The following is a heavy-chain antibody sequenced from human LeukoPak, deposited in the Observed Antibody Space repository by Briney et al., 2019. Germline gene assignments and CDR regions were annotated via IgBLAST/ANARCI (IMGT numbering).Heavy chain of an antibody. CDR3: ARRDWRGGGIAVAGTRYFDY. CDR1: GFTFSSYG. V-gene: IGHV3-30*03. J-gene: IGHJ4*02. D-gene: IGHD6-19*01. CDR2: ISYDGSNK. Sequence: GGSLRLSCAASGFTFSSYGMHWVRQAPGKGLEWVAVISYDGSNKYYADSVKGRFTISRDNAKNSLYLQMNSLRAEDTAVYYCARRDWRGGGIAVAGTRYFDYWGQGTLVTVSS.